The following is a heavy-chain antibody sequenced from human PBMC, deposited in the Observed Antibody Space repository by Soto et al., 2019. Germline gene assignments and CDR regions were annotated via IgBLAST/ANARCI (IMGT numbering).Heavy chain of an antibody. D-gene: IGHD1-1*01. CDR3: AKDKGVFNWATSYFDY. Sequence: GGSVRLSCAASGFTFSNYAMHWVRQAPGKGLEWVALTSYDGNNEYYTDSVKGRFTISRDNSKNTLFPQMNSPRPEDTAVYYCAKDKGVFNWATSYFDYWGQGALVTVSS. CDR1: GFTFSNYA. CDR2: TSYDGNNE. J-gene: IGHJ4*02. V-gene: IGHV3-30*18.